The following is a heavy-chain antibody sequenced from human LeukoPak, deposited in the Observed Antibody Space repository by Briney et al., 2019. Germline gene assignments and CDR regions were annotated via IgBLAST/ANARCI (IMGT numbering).Heavy chain of an antibody. V-gene: IGHV3-23*01. CDR1: GFTFSSYA. Sequence: GGSLRLSCAASGFTFSSYAMSWVRQAPGKGLEWVPGISGSDGSTNYADSVKGRFTISRENSKNTLYLQMNSLRAEDTAVYYCAKDSAKKYDDYWGQGTLVTVSS. D-gene: IGHD2/OR15-2a*01. CDR3: AKDSAKKYDDY. J-gene: IGHJ4*02. CDR2: ISGSDGST.